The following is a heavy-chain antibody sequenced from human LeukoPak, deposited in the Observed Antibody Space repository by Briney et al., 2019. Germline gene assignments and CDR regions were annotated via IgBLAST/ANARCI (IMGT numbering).Heavy chain of an antibody. J-gene: IGHJ3*01. V-gene: IGHV4-39*07. CDR2: ILYTGST. CDR1: GGSISTGIYY. Sequence: SETLSLTCTVSGGSISTGIYYWGWIRQPPGKGLEWIVSILYTGSTYNNPSLKSRVIISVDTSRNQFSLKLKSVTAADTAVYYCARELRVFEWISQPDGFDLWGQGTLVTVSS. D-gene: IGHD3-3*01. CDR3: ARELRVFEWISQPDGFDL.